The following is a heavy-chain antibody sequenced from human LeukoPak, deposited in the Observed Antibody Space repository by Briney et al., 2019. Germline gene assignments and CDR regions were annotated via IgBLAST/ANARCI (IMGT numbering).Heavy chain of an antibody. CDR3: ARGNYYGSGSYYESDY. D-gene: IGHD3-10*01. V-gene: IGHV1-46*01. J-gene: IGHJ4*02. CDR1: GHTFTSYY. Sequence: ASVKVSCKASGHTFTSYYMHWVRQAPGQGLEWMGIINPSGGSTSYAQKFQGRVTMTRDTSTSTVYMELSSLRSEDTAVYYCARGNYYGSGSYYESDYWGQGTLVTVSS. CDR2: INPSGGST.